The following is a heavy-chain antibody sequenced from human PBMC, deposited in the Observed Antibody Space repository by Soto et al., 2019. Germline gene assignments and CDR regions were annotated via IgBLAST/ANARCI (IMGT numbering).Heavy chain of an antibody. V-gene: IGHV1-3*01. Sequence: QVQLVQSGAEVKKPGASVRVSCKPSGYTLRNYAIHWVRQAAGQGLEWLAWIDPDSGRATYSKKVQGRIIVTRDNSATTFYMGLTSLTAEDTALYYYTRDLNGGNRFDYWGQGALVIVSS. J-gene: IGHJ5*01. CDR1: GYTLRNYA. CDR3: TRDLNGGNRFDY. D-gene: IGHD2-8*01. CDR2: IDPDSGRA.